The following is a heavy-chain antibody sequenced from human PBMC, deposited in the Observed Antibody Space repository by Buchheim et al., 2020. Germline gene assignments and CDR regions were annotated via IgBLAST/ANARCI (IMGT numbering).Heavy chain of an antibody. CDR2: IKQDGSEK. CDR3: ASRVDYDFWSGYEDY. Sequence: EVHLVESGGGLAQPGGSLSLSCAASGFTFSDYWMSWVRQAPGKGLEWVANIKQDGSEKYYVDSVKGRFTISRDNAKNSLYLQMNSLRAEDTAVYYCASRVDYDFWSGYEDYWGQGTL. CDR1: GFTFSDYW. D-gene: IGHD3-3*01. V-gene: IGHV3-7*01. J-gene: IGHJ4*02.